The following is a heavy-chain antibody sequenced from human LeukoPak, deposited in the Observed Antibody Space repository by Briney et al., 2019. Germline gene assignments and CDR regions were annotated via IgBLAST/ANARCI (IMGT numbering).Heavy chain of an antibody. Sequence: SQTLSLTCAISGDSVSSNSAAWNWIRQSPSRGPEWLGRTYYRSKWYNDYAVSVKSRITINPDTSKNQFSLKLSSVTAADTAVYYCARHASYFYYYYYMDVWGKGTTVTISS. J-gene: IGHJ6*03. CDR3: ARHASYFYYYYYMDV. CDR1: GDSVSSNSAA. D-gene: IGHD2-2*01. V-gene: IGHV6-1*01. CDR2: TYYRSKWYN.